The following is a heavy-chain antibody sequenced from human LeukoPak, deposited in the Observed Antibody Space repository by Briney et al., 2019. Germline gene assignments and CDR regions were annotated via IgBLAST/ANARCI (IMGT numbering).Heavy chain of an antibody. V-gene: IGHV3-11*01. D-gene: IGHD3-9*01. CDR3: ASLVLRYFDRLGDDY. Sequence: LSLTCAVYGGSFSGYYWSWIRQAPGKGLEWVSYISSSGSTIYYADSVKGRFTISRDNAKNSLYLQMNSLRAEDTAVYYCASLVLRYFDRLGDDYWGQGTLVTVSS. CDR2: ISSSGSTI. J-gene: IGHJ4*02. CDR1: GGSFSGYY.